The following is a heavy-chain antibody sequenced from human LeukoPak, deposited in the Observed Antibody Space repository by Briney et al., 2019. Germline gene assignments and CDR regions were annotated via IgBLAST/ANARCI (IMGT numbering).Heavy chain of an antibody. CDR1: GGSISSSSYY. CDR2: IYYSGST. V-gene: IGHV4-39*07. Sequence: SETLSLTCTVSGGSISSSSYYWGWIRQPPGKGLEWIGSIYYSGSTNYNPSLKSRVTISVDTSKNQFSLKLSSVTAADTAVYYCARGLGYYDILTGFDYFDYWGQGTLVTVSS. D-gene: IGHD3-9*01. J-gene: IGHJ4*02. CDR3: ARGLGYYDILTGFDYFDY.